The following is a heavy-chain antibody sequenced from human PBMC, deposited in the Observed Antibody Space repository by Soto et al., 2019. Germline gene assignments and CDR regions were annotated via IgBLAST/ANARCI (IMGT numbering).Heavy chain of an antibody. CDR2: ISSNGGST. J-gene: IGHJ4*02. CDR3: VKGGHSGYDFLIVSYYFDY. CDR1: GFTFSSYA. D-gene: IGHD5-12*01. V-gene: IGHV3-64D*08. Sequence: GGSLRLSCSASGFTFSSYAMHWVRQAPGKGLEYVSAISSNGGSTYYADSVKGRFTISRDNSKNTLYLQMSSLRAEDTAVYYCVKGGHSGYDFLIVSYYFDYWGQGTLVTVSS.